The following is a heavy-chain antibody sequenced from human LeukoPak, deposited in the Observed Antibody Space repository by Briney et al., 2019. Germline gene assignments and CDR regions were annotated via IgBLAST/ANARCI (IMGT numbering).Heavy chain of an antibody. CDR1: GFTFSSYW. V-gene: IGHV3-7*01. CDR3: ARVFKFYYFDY. Sequence: PGGSLRLSCAASGFTFSSYWMSWVRQAPGKGLEWVANINQDGSETYYVDSVKGRFTISRDNAKNSLQMNSLRAEDTAVYYCARVFKFYYFDYWGQGTLVTVSS. CDR2: INQDGSET. J-gene: IGHJ4*02. D-gene: IGHD3-3*01.